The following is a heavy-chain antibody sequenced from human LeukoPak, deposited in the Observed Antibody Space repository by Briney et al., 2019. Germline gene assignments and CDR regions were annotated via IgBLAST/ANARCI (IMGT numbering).Heavy chain of an antibody. D-gene: IGHD5/OR15-5a*01. CDR2: ISGSGGST. CDR1: GFTFSSYA. Sequence: GVSLRLSCAASGFTFSSYAMSWVRQAPGKGLEWVSAISGSGGSTYYADSVKGRFTISRDNSKNTLYLQMNSLGAEDTAVYYCANVIMSPSDYWGQGTLVTVSS. CDR3: ANVIMSPSDY. V-gene: IGHV3-23*01. J-gene: IGHJ4*02.